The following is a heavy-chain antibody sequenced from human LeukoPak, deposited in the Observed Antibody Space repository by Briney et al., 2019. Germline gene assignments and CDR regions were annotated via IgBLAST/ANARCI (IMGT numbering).Heavy chain of an antibody. V-gene: IGHV3-30*03. D-gene: IGHD6-13*01. Sequence: GGSLRLSCAASGFTFSSYGMHWVRQAPGKGLEWVAVISYDGSNKYYADSVKGRFTISRDSSKNTLYLQMNSLRAEDTAVYYCVGSRSSSSWAYYFDYWGQGTLVTVSS. CDR3: VGSRSSSSWAYYFDY. CDR2: ISYDGSNK. J-gene: IGHJ4*02. CDR1: GFTFSSYG.